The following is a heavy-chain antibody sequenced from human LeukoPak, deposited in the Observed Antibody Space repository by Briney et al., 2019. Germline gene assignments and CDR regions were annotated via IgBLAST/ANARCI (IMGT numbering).Heavy chain of an antibody. J-gene: IGHJ3*02. V-gene: IGHV3-48*04. Sequence: GGSLRLSCAASGFTFSSYAMSWVRQAPGKGLEWVSYISSSNSTIYYADSVKGRFTISRDNAKNSLYLQMNSLRAEDTAVYYCARTITMVLAFDIWGQGTMVTVSS. CDR1: GFTFSSYA. CDR3: ARTITMVLAFDI. D-gene: IGHD3-10*01. CDR2: ISSSNSTI.